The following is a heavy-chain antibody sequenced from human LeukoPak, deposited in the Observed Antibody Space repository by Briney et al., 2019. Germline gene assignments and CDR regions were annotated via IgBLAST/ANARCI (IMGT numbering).Heavy chain of an antibody. CDR2: ISAYNGNT. V-gene: IGHV1-18*01. CDR1: GYTFTSYG. Sequence: ASVKVSCKASGYTFTSYGISWVRQAPGQGLEWMGWISAYNGNTDYAQKLQDRVTMTTDTSTSTAYMELRSLRSDDTAVYYCARVSYDFWSGYPKGWFDPWGQGTLVTVSS. CDR3: ARVSYDFWSGYPKGWFDP. J-gene: IGHJ5*02. D-gene: IGHD3-3*01.